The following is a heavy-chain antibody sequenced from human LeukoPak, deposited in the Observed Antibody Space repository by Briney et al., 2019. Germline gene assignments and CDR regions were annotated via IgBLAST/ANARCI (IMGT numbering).Heavy chain of an antibody. D-gene: IGHD3-22*01. V-gene: IGHV3-20*04. CDR1: GFTFADSG. CDR3: ARSRLQWFRDAFDL. Sequence: GGSLRLSCAASGFTFADSGMNWVRQAPGKGLEWVSGIDWNGADTRYVDSVKGRFTISRNNTKNSLFLQMNSLRAEDTAFYYCARSRLQWFRDAFDLWGQGTMVTVSS. CDR2: IDWNGADT. J-gene: IGHJ3*01.